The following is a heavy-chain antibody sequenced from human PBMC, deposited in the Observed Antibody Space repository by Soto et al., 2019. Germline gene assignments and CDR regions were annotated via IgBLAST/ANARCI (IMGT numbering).Heavy chain of an antibody. J-gene: IGHJ4*02. D-gene: IGHD1-26*01. V-gene: IGHV3-7*01. Sequence: EVQLVESGGGLVQPGGSLRLSCAASGFTFSSYWMSWVRQAPGKGLEWVANIKQDRSEKYYVDSVKGQITISRDNAKNSLYLKMNSMTAKESTVYYCARDHLVGATNFDYWGQGTLVTVS. CDR2: IKQDRSEK. CDR1: GFTFSSYW. CDR3: ARDHLVGATNFDY.